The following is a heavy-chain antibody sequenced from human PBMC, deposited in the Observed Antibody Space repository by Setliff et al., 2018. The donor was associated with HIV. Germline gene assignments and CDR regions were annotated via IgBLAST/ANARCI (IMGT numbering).Heavy chain of an antibody. Sequence: PGESLKISCAASGFTVSSNYISWVRQAPGKGLEWASVIYSGGSTYYADSVKGRFTISRDSSKNTLYLQMNSLRAEDTAVYYCASSSGYDPDAFDIWGQGTMVTVSS. J-gene: IGHJ3*02. V-gene: IGHV3-66*01. CDR1: GFTVSSNY. CDR3: ASSSGYDPDAFDI. CDR2: IYSGGST. D-gene: IGHD5-12*01.